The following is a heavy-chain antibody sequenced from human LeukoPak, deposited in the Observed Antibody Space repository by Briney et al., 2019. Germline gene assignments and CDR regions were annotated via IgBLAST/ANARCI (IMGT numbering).Heavy chain of an antibody. J-gene: IGHJ6*02. V-gene: IGHV3-9*01. CDR2: ISWNSGSI. CDR3: AKDTQQLVRGSEYGMDV. Sequence: GRSLRLSCAASGFTFDDYAMHWVRQAPGKGLEWVSGISWNSGSIGYADSVKGRFTISRDNAKNPLYLQMNSLRAEDTALYYCAKDTQQLVRGSEYGMDVWGQGTTVTVSS. CDR1: GFTFDDYA. D-gene: IGHD6-13*01.